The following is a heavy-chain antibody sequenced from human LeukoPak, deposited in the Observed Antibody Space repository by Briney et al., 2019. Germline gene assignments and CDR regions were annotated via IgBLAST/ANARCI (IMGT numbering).Heavy chain of an antibody. D-gene: IGHD3-10*01. J-gene: IGHJ6*04. Sequence: GGSLRLSCVGSGFSLRNYGMHWVRQAPGKGLEWVAIISYDGSDEYIADSVKGRFSISRDNSRNTLDLQMNSLTTEDTALYYCARATDYYGSGSYLPLYYFYGMDVWGKGTAVIVSS. CDR2: ISYDGSDE. V-gene: IGHV3-30*19. CDR1: GFSLRNYG. CDR3: ARATDYYGSGSYLPLYYFYGMDV.